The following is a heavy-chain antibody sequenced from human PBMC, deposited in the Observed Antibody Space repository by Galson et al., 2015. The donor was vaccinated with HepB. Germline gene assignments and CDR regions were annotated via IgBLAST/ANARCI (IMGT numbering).Heavy chain of an antibody. Sequence: SLRLSCAVSGGINFSGYWMHWVRQAPGKGLVWVSRIKGDGSDTAYADSVKGRFTISRDNAKSTLYLQMNSLRAGDTAVYYCVGLNSRYNSSWFDSWGQGTLVTVSS. V-gene: IGHV3-74*01. CDR2: IKGDGSDT. CDR3: VGLNSRYNSSWFDS. CDR1: GGINFSGYW. D-gene: IGHD5-12*01. J-gene: IGHJ5*01.